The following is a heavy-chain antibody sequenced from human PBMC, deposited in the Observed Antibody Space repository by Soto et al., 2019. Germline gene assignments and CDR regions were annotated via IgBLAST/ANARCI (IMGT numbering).Heavy chain of an antibody. J-gene: IGHJ6*02. CDR2: INPSGGST. CDR3: SREPRITIFAVFIHPRHYYYYPLDV. Sequence: QVQLVQSGAEVKKPGASVKVSCKASGYTFTSYYMHWVRQAPGQGLEWMGIINPSGGSTSYEQKCHRRPPLPRSTSTSTVYMALRILISEDTAFYYCSREPRITIFAVFIHPRHYYYYPLDVWRQGTTVTVSS. D-gene: IGHD3-3*01. CDR1: GYTFTSYY. V-gene: IGHV1-46*01.